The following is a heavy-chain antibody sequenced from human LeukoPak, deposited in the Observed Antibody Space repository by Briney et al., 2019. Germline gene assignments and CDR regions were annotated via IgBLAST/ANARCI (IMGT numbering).Heavy chain of an antibody. CDR2: ISSDGKNK. V-gene: IGHV3-30*04. CDR1: GFTFSSYA. J-gene: IGHJ5*02. D-gene: IGHD2-2*01. CDR3: ARGHIPAALYNWFDP. Sequence: GGSLRLSCAASGFTFSSYAMNWVRQTPGTGLEWVAVISSDGKNKYYADSVKGRFTISRDNAKNTLYLQMNSLRDEDTAVYYCARGHIPAALYNWFDPWGQGTLVSVYS.